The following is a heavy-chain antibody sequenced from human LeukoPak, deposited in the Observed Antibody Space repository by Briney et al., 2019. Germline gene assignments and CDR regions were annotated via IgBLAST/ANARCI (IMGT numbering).Heavy chain of an antibody. J-gene: IGHJ1*01. CDR2: INPNSGGT. V-gene: IGHV1-2*06. D-gene: IGHD3-22*01. CDR3: ARDLPESYYYDSSGYSFQH. CDR1: GYTFTGYY. Sequence: ASVKVSCKASGYTFTGYYMHWVRQAPGQGREWMGRINPNSGGTNYAQKFQGRVTMTRDTSISTAYMELSRLRSDDTAVYYSARDLPESYYYDSSGYSFQHWGQGTLVTVSS.